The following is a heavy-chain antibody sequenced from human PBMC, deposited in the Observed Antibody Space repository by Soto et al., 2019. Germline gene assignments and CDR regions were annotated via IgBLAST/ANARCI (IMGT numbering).Heavy chain of an antibody. CDR3: ATLTGDPPQQWYFDL. Sequence: ASVMVSCKVSGYTLTELSMHWVRQAPGKGLEWMGGFDPEDGETIYAQKFQGRVTMTEDTSTDTAYMELSSLRSEDTAVYYCATLTGDPPQQWYFDLWGRGTLVTVSS. V-gene: IGHV1-24*01. CDR1: GYTLTELS. J-gene: IGHJ2*01. CDR2: FDPEDGET. D-gene: IGHD7-27*01.